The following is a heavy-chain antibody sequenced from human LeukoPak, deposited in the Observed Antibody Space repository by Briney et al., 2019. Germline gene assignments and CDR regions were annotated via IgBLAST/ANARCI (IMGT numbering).Heavy chain of an antibody. D-gene: IGHD1-26*01. CDR3: ARDGAVGATLDY. J-gene: IGHJ4*02. Sequence: GASVKVFCKASGGTFSSYAISWVRQAPGQGLEWMGGIIPIFGTANYAQKFQGRVTITADESTSTAYMELSSLRSEDTAVYYCARDGAVGATLDYWGQGTLVTVSS. V-gene: IGHV1-69*13. CDR1: GGTFSSYA. CDR2: IIPIFGTA.